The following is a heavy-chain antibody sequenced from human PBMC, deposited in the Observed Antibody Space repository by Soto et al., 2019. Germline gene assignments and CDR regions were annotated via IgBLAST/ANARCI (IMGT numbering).Heavy chain of an antibody. V-gene: IGHV1-2*02. Sequence: ASVKVSCKASGYTFTGYYMHWVRQAPGQGLEWMGWINPNSGGTNYAQKFQGRVTMTRDTSISTAYMELSRLRSDDTAVYYCARDSVTTYYYYYYGMDVWGQGTTVTVSS. CDR3: ARDSVTTYYYYYYGMDV. CDR1: GYTFTGYY. J-gene: IGHJ6*02. D-gene: IGHD4-4*01. CDR2: INPNSGGT.